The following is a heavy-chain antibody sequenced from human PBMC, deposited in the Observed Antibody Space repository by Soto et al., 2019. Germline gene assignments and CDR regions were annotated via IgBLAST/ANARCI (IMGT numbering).Heavy chain of an antibody. CDR1: GFTFSSYG. J-gene: IGHJ6*03. CDR2: IKSKTDGGTT. V-gene: IGHV3-15*01. Sequence: GGSLRLSCAASGFTFSSYGMHWVRQAPGKGLEWVGRIKSKTDGGTTDYAAPVKGRFTISRDDSKNTLYLQMNSLKTEDTAVYYCTTASEYYYYYYYMDVWGKGTTVTVSS. CDR3: TTASEYYYYYYYMDV.